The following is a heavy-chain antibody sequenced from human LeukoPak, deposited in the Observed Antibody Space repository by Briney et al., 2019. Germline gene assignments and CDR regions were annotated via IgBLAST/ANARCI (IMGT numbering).Heavy chain of an antibody. CDR1: GYSFTTYW. V-gene: IGHV5-51*01. CDR2: IYPGDSDI. CDR3: ARRQGCSSTSCPPDY. J-gene: IGHJ4*02. Sequence: GESLKISCKGSGYSFTTYWIGWVRQMPGKGLEWMGIIYPGDSDIRYSPSFQGQVTMSVDKSISTAYLQWTSLKASDTAMYYCARRQGCSSTSCPPDYWGQGALVTVSS. D-gene: IGHD2-2*01.